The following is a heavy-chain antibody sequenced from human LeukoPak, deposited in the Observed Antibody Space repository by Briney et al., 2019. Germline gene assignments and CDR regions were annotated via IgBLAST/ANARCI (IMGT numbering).Heavy chain of an antibody. CDR1: GFTFSSYG. J-gene: IGHJ4*02. CDR2: IRYDGSNK. Sequence: HPGRSLRLSCAASGFTFSSYGMHWVRQAPGKGLEWVAFIRYDGSNKYYADSVKGRFTISRDNSKNTLYLQMNSLRAEDTAVYYCAKGQRGVHRVGATALAFDYWGQGTLVTVSS. V-gene: IGHV3-30*02. CDR3: AKGQRGVHRVGATALAFDY. D-gene: IGHD1-26*01.